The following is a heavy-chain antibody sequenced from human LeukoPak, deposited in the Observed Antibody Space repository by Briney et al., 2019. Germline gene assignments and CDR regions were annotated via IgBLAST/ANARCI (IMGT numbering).Heavy chain of an antibody. D-gene: IGHD1-26*01. CDR2: ISYDGSKK. CDR1: GFTFSSYG. V-gene: IGHV3-30*18. J-gene: IGHJ5*02. CDR3: AKKYSTGLDP. Sequence: GGSLRLSCAASGFTFSSYGMHWVRQAPGKGLEWVAIISYDGSKKYYADSVKGRCTISRDNSKNTLYLQMNSLRAEDTAIYYCAKKYSTGLDPWGQGTLVTVSS.